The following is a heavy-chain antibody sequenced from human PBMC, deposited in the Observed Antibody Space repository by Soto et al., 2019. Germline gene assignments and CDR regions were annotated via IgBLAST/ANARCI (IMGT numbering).Heavy chain of an antibody. J-gene: IGHJ4*02. CDR1: GYTFTQYY. D-gene: IGHD5-18*01. CDR3: ATSVNSAMAFDY. CDR2: INPNGGST. Sequence: ASVKVSCKASGYTFTQYYMHWVRQAPGQGLEWMGIINPNGGSTTYAQRFRAGFTMTRDTSTSTVYMELSSLRSEDSAVYYCATSVNSAMAFDYWGQGTLVTVSS. V-gene: IGHV1-46*01.